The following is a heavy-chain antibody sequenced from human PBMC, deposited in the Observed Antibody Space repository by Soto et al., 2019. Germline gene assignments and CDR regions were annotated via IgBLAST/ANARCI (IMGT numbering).Heavy chain of an antibody. V-gene: IGHV3-48*01. Sequence: GGSLRLSCAASGFTFSSYSMNWVRQAPGKGLEWVSYISSSSSTIYYADSVKGRFTISRDNAKNSLYLQMNSLRAEDTAVYYCARDGGGYYDSSGYPNWFDPWGQGT. J-gene: IGHJ5*02. CDR3: ARDGGGYYDSSGYPNWFDP. D-gene: IGHD3-22*01. CDR2: ISSSSSTI. CDR1: GFTFSSYS.